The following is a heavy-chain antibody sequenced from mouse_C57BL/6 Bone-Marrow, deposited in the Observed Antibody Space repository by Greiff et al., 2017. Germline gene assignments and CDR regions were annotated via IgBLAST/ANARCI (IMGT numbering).Heavy chain of an antibody. CDR1: GFNIKDDY. CDR3: TDSYYYGSADY. D-gene: IGHD1-1*01. V-gene: IGHV14-4*01. J-gene: IGHJ2*01. CDR2: IDPENGDT. Sequence: VQLKQSGAELVRPGASVKLSCTASGFNIKDDYMHWVKQRPEQGLEWIGWIDPENGDTEYASKFQGKATITADTSSNTAYLQLSSLTSEDTAVYYCTDSYYYGSADYWGQGTTLTVSP.